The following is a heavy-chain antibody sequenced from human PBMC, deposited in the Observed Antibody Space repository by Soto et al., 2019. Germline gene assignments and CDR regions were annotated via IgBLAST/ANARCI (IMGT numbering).Heavy chain of an antibody. CDR1: GGSISGYE. V-gene: IGHV4-59*01. CDR3: ARDLWGYCGTDCYPLDV. CDR2: MYNTGST. D-gene: IGHD2-21*02. J-gene: IGHJ6*02. Sequence: SETLSLTCTVSGGSISGYEWSWIRQPPGKGLEWIGYMYNTGSTVYNPSFKSRVTISVDTSKNQFSLKLNSVTAADTAVYYCARDLWGYCGTDCYPLDVWGQGTTVTVS.